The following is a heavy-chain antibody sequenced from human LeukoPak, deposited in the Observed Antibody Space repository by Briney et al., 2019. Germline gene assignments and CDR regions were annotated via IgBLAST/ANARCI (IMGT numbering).Heavy chain of an antibody. CDR1: GYTFTGYF. CDR3: AILTAVPGTSYYGMDV. J-gene: IGHJ6*02. D-gene: IGHD6-19*01. Sequence: GASVKVSCKASGYTFTGYFMHWVRQAPGQGLEWMGWINPNRGGTNYAQKFQGRVTMTRDTSISTAYMVLSRLRSDDTAVYYCAILTAVPGTSYYGMDVWGQGTTVTVSS. CDR2: INPNRGGT. V-gene: IGHV1-2*02.